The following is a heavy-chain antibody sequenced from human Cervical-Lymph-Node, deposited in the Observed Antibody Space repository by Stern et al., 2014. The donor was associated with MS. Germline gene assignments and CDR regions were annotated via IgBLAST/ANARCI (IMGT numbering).Heavy chain of an antibody. CDR2: IHYSGST. V-gene: IGHV4-30-4*08. CDR1: GGSISDNDYY. CDR3: ATRGFSMFYYGMDI. Sequence: QLQLHESGPGLVKPSQTLSLTCTVSGGSISDNDYYWSWVRQTPGMGLEWIGYIHYSGSTSYLPSLKSRLDISLDSSKNQFSLKLSSVTAADTAVYFCATRGFSMFYYGMDIWGQGTTVTVSS. D-gene: IGHD5-18*01. J-gene: IGHJ6*02.